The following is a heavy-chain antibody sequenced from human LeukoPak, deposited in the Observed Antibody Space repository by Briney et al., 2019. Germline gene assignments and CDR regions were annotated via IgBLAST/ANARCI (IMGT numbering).Heavy chain of an antibody. CDR1: GGSVSSGSYY. CDR3: ATYSSGWYDAFDI. J-gene: IGHJ3*02. V-gene: IGHV4-61*01. D-gene: IGHD6-19*01. Sequence: KASETLSLTCTVSGGSVSSGSYYWSWIRQPPGKGLEWIGYIYYSGSTNYNPSLKSRVTISVDTSENQFSLKLSSVTAADTAVYYCATYSSGWYDAFDIWGQGTMVTVSS. CDR2: IYYSGST.